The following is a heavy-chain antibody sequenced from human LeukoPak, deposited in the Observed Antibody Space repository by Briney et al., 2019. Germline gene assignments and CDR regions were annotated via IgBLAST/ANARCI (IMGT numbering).Heavy chain of an antibody. Sequence: GASVKVSCKASGGTFSSYAISWVRQAPGQGLEWMGGIIPIFGTANYAQKFQGRVTITTDESTSTAYMELSSLRSEDTAVYYCARPDYYDSSGYYYDAFDIWGQGTMVTVSS. CDR1: GGTFSSYA. CDR3: ARPDYYDSSGYYYDAFDI. CDR2: IIPIFGTA. V-gene: IGHV1-69*05. J-gene: IGHJ3*02. D-gene: IGHD3-22*01.